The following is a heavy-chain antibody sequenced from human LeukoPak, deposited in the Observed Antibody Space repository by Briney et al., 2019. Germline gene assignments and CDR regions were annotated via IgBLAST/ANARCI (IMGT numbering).Heavy chain of an antibody. D-gene: IGHD2-2*01. CDR3: ARRYCGKSTCYLPDFYFDV. Sequence: PGGSLRLSCSASGFTLNSFGMHWVRQAPGKGLEWISYISSTSGSLSYADSVRGRFTIYRDNDKNSLFLQMNRLRADDTAVYFCARRYCGKSTCYLPDFYFDVWGKGTTVTVSP. CDR1: GFTLNSFG. CDR2: ISSTSGSL. J-gene: IGHJ6*04. V-gene: IGHV3-48*04.